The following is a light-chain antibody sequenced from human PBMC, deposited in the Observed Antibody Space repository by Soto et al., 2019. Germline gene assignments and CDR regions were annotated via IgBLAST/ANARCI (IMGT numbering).Light chain of an antibody. CDR2: HAS. CDR3: QQYTSYRT. CDR1: QSINNW. V-gene: IGKV1-5*01. J-gene: IGKJ1*01. Sequence: DIQMTQSPSTLSASVGDRVTITCRASQSINNWLAWYQQKPGKVPKLLIYHASSLESGVPSRFSGSGSGTEFTLTISGLLPDDFATYYCQQYTSYRTLGHGTKVDIK.